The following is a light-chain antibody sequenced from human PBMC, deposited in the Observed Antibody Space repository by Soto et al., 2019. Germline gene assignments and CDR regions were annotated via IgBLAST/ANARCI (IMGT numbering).Light chain of an antibody. J-gene: IGKJ1*01. CDR1: QSISNY. CDR2: TTS. CDR3: QQSYSRPRT. Sequence: DIQMTQSPSSLSAYLGDRVTITCRASQSISNYLNWYQQKPGKAPNLLIYTTSSLETGVPSRFSGSGSGTDFTLTISSLQPEDFATYFCQQSYSRPRTFGQGTKVDIK. V-gene: IGKV1-39*01.